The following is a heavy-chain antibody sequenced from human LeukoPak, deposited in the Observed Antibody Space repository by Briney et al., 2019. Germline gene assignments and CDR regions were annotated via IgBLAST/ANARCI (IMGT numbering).Heavy chain of an antibody. V-gene: IGHV1-3*01. CDR2: INAGNGNT. D-gene: IGHD3-16*01. CDR1: GYTFTSYA. Sequence: ASVKVSCKASGYTFTSYAMHWVRQAPGQRLEWMGWINAGNGNTKYSQKFQGRVTITRDTSASTAYMELSSLRSEDTAVYYCASWGRDRYWFDPWGQGTLVTVSS. J-gene: IGHJ5*02. CDR3: ASWGRDRYWFDP.